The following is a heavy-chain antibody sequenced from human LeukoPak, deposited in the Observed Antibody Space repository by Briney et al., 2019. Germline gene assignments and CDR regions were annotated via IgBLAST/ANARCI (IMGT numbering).Heavy chain of an antibody. Sequence: AGGSLRLSCVVSGLTVTKNYISWVRQAPGKGLEWVSDISGSGGSTYYADSVKGRFTISRDNSKNTLYLQMNILKPEDTAVYYCAKPSYYYDSSGYFDYWGQGTLVTVAS. CDR3: AKPSYYYDSSGYFDY. V-gene: IGHV3-23*01. CDR2: ISGSGGST. J-gene: IGHJ4*02. D-gene: IGHD3-22*01. CDR1: GLTVTKNY.